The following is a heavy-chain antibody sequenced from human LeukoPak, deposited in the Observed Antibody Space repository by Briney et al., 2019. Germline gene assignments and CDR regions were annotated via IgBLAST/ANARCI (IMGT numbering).Heavy chain of an antibody. J-gene: IGHJ5*02. CDR1: GGSFSGYY. V-gene: IGHV4-34*01. CDR2: INHSGST. Sequence: SEILSLTCAVYGGSFSGYYWSWIRQPPGKGLEWIGEINHSGSTNYNPSLKSRVTISVDTSKNQFSLKLSSVTAADTAVYYCAKQDIVVVPAAIGGWFDPWGQGTLVTVSS. CDR3: AKQDIVVVPAAIGGWFDP. D-gene: IGHD2-2*02.